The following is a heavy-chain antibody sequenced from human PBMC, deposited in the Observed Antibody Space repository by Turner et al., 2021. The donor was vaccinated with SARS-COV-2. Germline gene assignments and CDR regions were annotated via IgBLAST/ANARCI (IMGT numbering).Heavy chain of an antibody. Sequence: QLQLQESGPGLVKPSETLSLTCTVSSGSISSSAYYWGWIRQPPGKGLEWIGSFFYSGSTYYSPSLKSRITISVDTSKNQFSLNLSSVTAADTAVYYCARQVSILGRWLAPFGSWGQGTLVTVSS. V-gene: IGHV4-39*01. D-gene: IGHD6-19*01. CDR3: ARQVSILGRWLAPFGS. CDR1: SGSISSSAYY. J-gene: IGHJ4*02. CDR2: FFYSGST.